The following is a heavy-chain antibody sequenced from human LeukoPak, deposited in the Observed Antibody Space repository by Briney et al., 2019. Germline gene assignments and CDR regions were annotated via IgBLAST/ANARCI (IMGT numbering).Heavy chain of an antibody. CDR2: ISSDGSDI. CDR1: GFTFSNYW. J-gene: IGHJ6*02. D-gene: IGHD5-24*01. V-gene: IGHV3-74*01. Sequence: GGSLRLSCAASGFTFSNYWMHWVRQAPGKGLVWGSRISSDGSDISYADSVKGRFTISRDNAKNTLYLQMNSLRAEDAAVYYCARAREYYYYYGLDVWGQGTTVTVSS. CDR3: ARAREYYYYYGLDV.